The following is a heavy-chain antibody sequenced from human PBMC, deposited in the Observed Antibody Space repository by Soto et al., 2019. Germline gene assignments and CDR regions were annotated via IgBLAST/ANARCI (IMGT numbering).Heavy chain of an antibody. J-gene: IGHJ4*02. CDR3: ARGRLHGDYVSN. CDR2: MNHSGST. CDR1: GGSFSGYY. Sequence: QVQLQQWGAGLLKPSETLSLTCAVYGGSFSGYYWSWIRQPPGKGLEWIGEMNHSGSTNYNPSLKSRVTISVDTSKNQSSLKLSSVTAAETAVYYCARGRLHGDYVSNWGQGTLVTVSS. D-gene: IGHD4-17*01. V-gene: IGHV4-34*01.